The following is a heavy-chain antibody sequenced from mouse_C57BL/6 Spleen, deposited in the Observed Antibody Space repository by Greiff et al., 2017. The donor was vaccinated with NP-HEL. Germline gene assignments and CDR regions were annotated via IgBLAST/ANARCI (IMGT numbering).Heavy chain of an antibody. CDR2: IHPNSGST. J-gene: IGHJ4*01. V-gene: IGHV1-64*01. CDR3: ARGAKAYYAMDY. Sequence: QVQLKQPGAELVKPGASVKLSCKASGYTFTSYWMHWVKQRPGQGLEWIGMIHPNSGSTNYNEKFKSKATLTVDKSSSTAYMQLSSLTSEDSAVYYCARGAKAYYAMDYWGQGTSVTVAS. CDR1: GYTFTSYW.